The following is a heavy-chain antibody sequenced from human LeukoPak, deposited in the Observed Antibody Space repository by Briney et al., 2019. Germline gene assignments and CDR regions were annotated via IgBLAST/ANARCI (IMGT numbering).Heavy chain of an antibody. CDR2: IRYDGSNK. D-gene: IGHD3-3*01. J-gene: IGHJ4*01. Sequence: PGGSLRLSCAASGFTFSSYGMHWVRQAPGKGLEWVAFIRYDGSNKYYADSVKGRFTISRDNSKNTLSLQLYSLRAEDTAVYYCANTGITIFGVVLDLDYWAHGTLVTVSS. CDR3: ANTGITIFGVVLDLDY. V-gene: IGHV3-30*02. CDR1: GFTFSSYG.